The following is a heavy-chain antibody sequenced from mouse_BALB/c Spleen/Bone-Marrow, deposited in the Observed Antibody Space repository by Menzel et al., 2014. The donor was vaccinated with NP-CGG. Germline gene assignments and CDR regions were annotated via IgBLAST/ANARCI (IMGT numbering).Heavy chain of an antibody. V-gene: IGHV3-1*02. CDR3: TSYGNYWYFDV. Sequence: DVQLVESGPDLVKPSQSLSLTCTVTGYSITSGYSWHWIRQFPGNKLEWMGYIHHSGSTNYNPSLRSRISITRDTSKNQFFLHLNSVTTEDTATYYCTSYGNYWYFDVWGAGTTVTVSS. J-gene: IGHJ1*01. CDR1: GYSITSGYS. D-gene: IGHD2-1*01. CDR2: IHHSGST.